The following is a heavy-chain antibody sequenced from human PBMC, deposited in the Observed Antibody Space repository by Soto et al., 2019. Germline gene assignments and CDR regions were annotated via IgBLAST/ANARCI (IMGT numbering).Heavy chain of an antibody. CDR3: ARVGSSAT. CDR1: GFTFSSYA. V-gene: IGHV3-30-3*01. J-gene: IGHJ5*02. D-gene: IGHD6-25*01. CDR2: ISYDGSNK. Sequence: QGQLVESGGGVVQPGRSLRLSCAASGFTFSSYAMHWVRQAPGKGLEWVAVISYDGSNKYYADSVKGRFTISRDNSKNTLYLQMNSLRAEDTAVYYCARVGSSATWGQGTLVTVSS.